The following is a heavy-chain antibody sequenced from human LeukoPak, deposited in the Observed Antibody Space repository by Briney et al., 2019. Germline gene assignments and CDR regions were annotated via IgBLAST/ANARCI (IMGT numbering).Heavy chain of an antibody. Sequence: SETLSLTCTVSGGSISSSSYYWGWIRQPPGKGLEWIGSIYYSGSTYYNPSLKSRVTISVDTSKNQFSLKLSSVTAADTAVYYCARHAHDFWSGCLSHHYFDYWGQGTLVTVSS. CDR2: IYYSGST. V-gene: IGHV4-39*01. D-gene: IGHD3-3*01. CDR1: GGSISSSSYY. CDR3: ARHAHDFWSGCLSHHYFDY. J-gene: IGHJ4*02.